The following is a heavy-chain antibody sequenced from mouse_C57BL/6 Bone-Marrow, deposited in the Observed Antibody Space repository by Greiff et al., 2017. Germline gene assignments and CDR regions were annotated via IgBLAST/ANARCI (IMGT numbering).Heavy chain of an antibody. J-gene: IGHJ4*01. CDR2: ISYDGSN. V-gene: IGHV3-6*01. CDR3: ARVPIYYYGSSYAGYAMDY. Sequence: ESGPGLVKPSQSLSLSCSVTGYSITSGYYWNWIRQFPGNKLEWMGYISYDGSNNYNPSLKNRSSITRDTSKNQFFLKLNSVTTEDTATYYCARVPIYYYGSSYAGYAMDYWGQGTSVTVSS. D-gene: IGHD1-1*01. CDR1: GYSITSGYY.